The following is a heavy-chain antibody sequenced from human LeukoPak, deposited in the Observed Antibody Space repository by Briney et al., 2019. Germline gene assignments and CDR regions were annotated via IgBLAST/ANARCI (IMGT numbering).Heavy chain of an antibody. CDR3: ARAPYGGPTAYYYYGMDV. V-gene: IGHV3-64*01. CDR1: GFTFSSYA. Sequence: GGSLRLSCAASGFTFSSYAMHWVRQAPGKGLEYVSAISSNGGSTYYANSVKGRFTISRDNPKNTLYLQMGSLRAEDMAVYYCARAPYGGPTAYYYYGMDVWGQGTTVTVSS. J-gene: IGHJ6*02. CDR2: ISSNGGST. D-gene: IGHD4/OR15-4a*01.